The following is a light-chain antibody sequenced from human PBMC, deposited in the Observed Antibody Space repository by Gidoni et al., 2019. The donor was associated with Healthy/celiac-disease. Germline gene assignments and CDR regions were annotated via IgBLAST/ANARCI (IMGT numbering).Light chain of an antibody. CDR3: QQYGSSPPVT. CDR2: GAS. CDR1: QSVSSSY. V-gene: IGKV3-20*01. J-gene: IGKJ4*01. Sequence: IVLTQSPGTLSLSPGERATLSCRASQSVSSSYLAWYQQTPGQAPRLLIYGASSRATGIPDRFRGSGSGTDFTLTISRLEPEDFAVYYCQQYGSSPPVTFGGGTKVEIK.